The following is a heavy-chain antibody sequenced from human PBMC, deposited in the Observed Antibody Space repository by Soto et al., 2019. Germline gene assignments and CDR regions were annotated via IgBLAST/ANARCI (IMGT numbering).Heavy chain of an antibody. Sequence: GESLKISCKCSGYSFTSFLIILVRQVPGKGLEWMGRIDPSDSYTNYSPSFQGHVTISADKSISTAYLQWSSLKASDTAMYYCAREGYYYDSSGYYRETWFDPWGQGTLVTVSS. J-gene: IGHJ5*02. CDR2: IDPSDSYT. V-gene: IGHV5-10-1*01. D-gene: IGHD3-22*01. CDR3: AREGYYYDSSGYYRETWFDP. CDR1: GYSFTSFL.